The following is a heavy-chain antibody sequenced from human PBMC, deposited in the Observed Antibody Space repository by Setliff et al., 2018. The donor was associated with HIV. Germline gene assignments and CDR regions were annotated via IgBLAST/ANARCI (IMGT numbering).Heavy chain of an antibody. V-gene: IGHV3-15*01. Sequence: GSLRLSCAGSGFTFTDAWVXXVREAAGEGLEWXXRIQSKTGGGTGTPDYTAPVRGRFTIARDDSGDTVFLQMNSLKTEDTAMYYCSSEPPDYYDSSHPLGIWGQGTMVT. CDR2: IQSKTGGGTGTP. CDR1: GFTFTDAW. J-gene: IGHJ3*02. CDR3: SSEPPDYYDSSHPLGI. D-gene: IGHD3-22*01.